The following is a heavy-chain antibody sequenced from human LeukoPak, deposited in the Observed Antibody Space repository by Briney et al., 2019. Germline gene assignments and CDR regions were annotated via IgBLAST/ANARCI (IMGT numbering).Heavy chain of an antibody. CDR2: IIPIFGTA. V-gene: IGHV1-69*05. CDR3: ARSEGEYSSSWFFFDY. Sequence: SVKVSCKASGGTFSSYAISWVRQAPGQGLEWMGGIIPIFGTANYAQKFQGRVTITTDESTSTAYMELSSLRSEDTAVYYCARSEGEYSSSWFFFDYWGQGTLVTVSS. J-gene: IGHJ4*02. CDR1: GGTFSSYA. D-gene: IGHD6-13*01.